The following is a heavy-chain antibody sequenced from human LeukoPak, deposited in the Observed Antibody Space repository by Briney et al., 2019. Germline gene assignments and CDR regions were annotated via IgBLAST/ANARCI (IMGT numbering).Heavy chain of an antibody. CDR1: GFTFSSYG. D-gene: IGHD2-2*01. V-gene: IGHV3-30*02. J-gene: IGHJ3*02. CDR3: AKDLGSTKGI. Sequence: GGSLRLSCAASGFTFSSYGMHWVRQAPGKGLEWVAFIRYDGSNKYYADSVKGRFTISRDNSKNALYLQMNSLRAEDTAVYYCAKDLGSTKGIWGQGTMVTVSS. CDR2: IRYDGSNK.